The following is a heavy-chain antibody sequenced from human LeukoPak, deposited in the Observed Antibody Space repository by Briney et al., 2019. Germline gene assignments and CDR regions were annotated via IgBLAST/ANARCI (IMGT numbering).Heavy chain of an antibody. Sequence: ASMKVSCKASGYTFTSYDINWVRQATGQGLEWMGWMNPNSGNTGYAQKFQGRVTMTRNTSISTAYMELSSLRSEDTAAYYCARGRSYYDSSGYSPWGQGTLVTVSS. J-gene: IGHJ5*02. CDR2: MNPNSGNT. V-gene: IGHV1-8*01. CDR3: ARGRSYYDSSGYSP. D-gene: IGHD3-22*01. CDR1: GYTFTSYD.